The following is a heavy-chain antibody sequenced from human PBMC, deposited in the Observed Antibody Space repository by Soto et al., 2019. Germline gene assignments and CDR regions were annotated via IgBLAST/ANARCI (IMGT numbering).Heavy chain of an antibody. CDR2: TIPVFGSG. Sequence: QVRLVQSGAEVKKPGSSVKVSCKASGGTFTSYGISWVRQAPGQGLEWMGETIPVFGSGNYAQKFQGRVTITVDGSSTTSYKELSRLRSEDTAVYYCARDLAPAAIAGDAFDLWGQGTMVTVSS. J-gene: IGHJ3*01. V-gene: IGHV1-69*01. D-gene: IGHD2-2*02. CDR1: GGTFTSYG. CDR3: ARDLAPAAIAGDAFDL.